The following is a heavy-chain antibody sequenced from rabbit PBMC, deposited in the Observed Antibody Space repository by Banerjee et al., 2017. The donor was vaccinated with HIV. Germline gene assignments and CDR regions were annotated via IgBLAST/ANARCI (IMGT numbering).Heavy chain of an antibody. J-gene: IGHJ3*01. Sequence: QEQLEESGGGLVKPEGSLTLACKASGFDLSSYYDVCWVRQAPGKGLEWIAKIYTKNNDDTAYANWAKGRVTISKTSSTTVTLQMTSLTAADTATYFCARGSPYGRDRLDLWGPGTLVTVS. CDR3: ARGSPYGRDRLDL. V-gene: IGHV1S45*01. CDR2: IYTKNNDDT. D-gene: IGHD5-1*01. CDR1: GFDLSSYYD.